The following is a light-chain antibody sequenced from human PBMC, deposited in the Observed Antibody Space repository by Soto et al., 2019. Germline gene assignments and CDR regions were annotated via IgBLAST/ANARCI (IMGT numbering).Light chain of an antibody. Sequence: EIVMTQSPATLSVSPGERATLSCRASQSVSSNLAWYQQKPGPAPRLLIYGASTRALGIPARFRGSGAGTEFTRTSSSLHSEDFAVYYCQEYKYWYAWTFGQGTKVEIK. CDR1: QSVSSN. J-gene: IGKJ1*01. V-gene: IGKV3-15*01. CDR2: GAS. CDR3: QEYKYWYAWT.